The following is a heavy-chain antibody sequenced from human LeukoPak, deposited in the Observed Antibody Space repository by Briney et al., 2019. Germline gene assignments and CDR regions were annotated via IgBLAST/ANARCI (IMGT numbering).Heavy chain of an antibody. CDR2: IYSGDST. Sequence: QPGGSLRLSCAASEFTVSSNYMSWVRQAPGKGLEWISVIYSGDSTNYADPVKGRFTISRDNSKNTLFLQMNSLRAEDTAVYYCARCDPRYSYGYIDYWGQGTLVTVSS. CDR1: EFTVSSNY. CDR3: ARCDPRYSYGYIDY. J-gene: IGHJ4*02. D-gene: IGHD5-18*01. V-gene: IGHV3-66*01.